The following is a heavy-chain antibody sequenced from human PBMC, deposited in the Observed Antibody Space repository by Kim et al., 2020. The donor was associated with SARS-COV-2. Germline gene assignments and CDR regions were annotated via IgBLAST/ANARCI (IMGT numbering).Heavy chain of an antibody. Sequence: SETLSLTCAVYGGSFSGYYWSWIRQPPGKGLEWIGEINHSGSTNYNPSLKSRVTISVDTSKNQFSLKLSSVTAADTAVYYCARKRYYYGSGSAFDIWGQG. CDR2: INHSGST. J-gene: IGHJ3*02. CDR3: ARKRYYYGSGSAFDI. CDR1: GGSFSGYY. V-gene: IGHV4-34*01. D-gene: IGHD3-10*01.